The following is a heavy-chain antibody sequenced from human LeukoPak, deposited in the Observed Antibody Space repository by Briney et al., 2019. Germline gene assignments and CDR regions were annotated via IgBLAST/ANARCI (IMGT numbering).Heavy chain of an antibody. V-gene: IGHV1-69*04. CDR1: GGTFSIYA. Sequence: SVKVSCKASGGTFSIYAISWVRQAPGQGLEWMGRIIPILGIPNYAQKFQGSVTITANKSTSTAYMELSSLRSEDTAVYDCASELWFGELLEPENYFDYWGQGTLVTVSS. CDR3: ASELWFGELLEPENYFDY. D-gene: IGHD3-10*01. CDR2: IIPILGIP. J-gene: IGHJ4*02.